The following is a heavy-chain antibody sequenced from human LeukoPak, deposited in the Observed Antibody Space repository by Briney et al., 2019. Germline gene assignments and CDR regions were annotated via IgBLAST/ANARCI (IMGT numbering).Heavy chain of an antibody. CDR2: IKQDGSEK. Sequence: PGGSLRLSCTASGFTFSRYWMNWVRQAPGKGLEWVANIKQDGSEKYYVDSVKGRFTISRDNTKNSLYLQMNNLRTDDTAVYYCATSRTFDYWGEETLVTVSS. D-gene: IGHD2-2*01. V-gene: IGHV3-7*01. CDR3: ATSRTFDY. J-gene: IGHJ4*02. CDR1: GFTFSRYW.